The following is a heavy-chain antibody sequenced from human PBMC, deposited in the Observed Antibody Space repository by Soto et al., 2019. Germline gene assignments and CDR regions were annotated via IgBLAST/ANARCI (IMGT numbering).Heavy chain of an antibody. Sequence: SETLSLTCSVSGGSTSSYYWSWIRQPPGKGLEWIGYIYYSGSTDYSPSLKSRVTTSIDTSQNQVSLKLTSVTTADTAVYYCARGGYDSSGYYPDWFDPWGQGTLVTVSS. D-gene: IGHD3-22*01. CDR1: GGSTSSYY. CDR3: ARGGYDSSGYYPDWFDP. CDR2: IYYSGST. V-gene: IGHV4-59*01. J-gene: IGHJ5*02.